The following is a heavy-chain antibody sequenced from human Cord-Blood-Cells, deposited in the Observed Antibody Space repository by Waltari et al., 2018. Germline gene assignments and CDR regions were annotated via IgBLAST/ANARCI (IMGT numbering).Heavy chain of an antibody. CDR3: AGRTTVPPYYYYYGMDV. D-gene: IGHD4-4*01. J-gene: IGHJ6*02. Sequence: QVQLVESGGGVVQPGRSLRLSCAASGFTFSSYAMHWVRQAPGKGLEWVAVISYDGSNTYYADSVKGRFTISRDNSKNTLYLQMNSLRAEDTAVYYCAGRTTVPPYYYYYGMDVWGQGP. V-gene: IGHV3-30-3*01. CDR1: GFTFSSYA. CDR2: ISYDGSNT.